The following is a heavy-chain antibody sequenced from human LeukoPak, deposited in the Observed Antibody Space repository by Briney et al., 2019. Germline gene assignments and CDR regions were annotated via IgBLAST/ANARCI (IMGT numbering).Heavy chain of an antibody. CDR1: EFTFSNSG. CDR3: AKDHGSGSQYNSLLDY. Sequence: GGSLRLSCAASEFTFSNSGMHWVRQAPGKGLEWVAFIRFDGGTKYYADSVKGRFTISRDNSKNIVYLQVNSLRAEDTAVYYCAKDHGSGSQYNSLLDYWGQGTLVTVSS. J-gene: IGHJ4*02. V-gene: IGHV3-30*02. D-gene: IGHD3-10*01. CDR2: IRFDGGTK.